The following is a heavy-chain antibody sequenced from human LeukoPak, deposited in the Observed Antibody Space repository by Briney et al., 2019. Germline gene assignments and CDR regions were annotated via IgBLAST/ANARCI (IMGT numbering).Heavy chain of an antibody. CDR2: ISANSATT. D-gene: IGHD3-10*01. CDR3: ARDADWYYGSGSYYY. Sequence: GGSLRLSCAAYGFTFHNYALSWVRQAPGKGLEWVSTISANSATTFYAGSVEGRFTISRDNAKNSLYLQMNSLRAEDTAVYYCARDADWYYGSGSYYYWGQGTLVTVSS. V-gene: IGHV3-23*01. CDR1: GFTFHNYA. J-gene: IGHJ4*02.